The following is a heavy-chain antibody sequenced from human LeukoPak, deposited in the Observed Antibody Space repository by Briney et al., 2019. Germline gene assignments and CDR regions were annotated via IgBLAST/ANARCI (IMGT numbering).Heavy chain of an antibody. CDR2: IYHSGST. V-gene: IGHV4-4*02. Sequence: SGTLSLTCTVSGESIRSSNWWSWVRQPPGKGLEWIGEIYHSGSTYYNPSLKSRVTISVDTSKNQFSLKPSSVTAADTAVYYCASELVPAAMNDYWGQGTLVTVSS. D-gene: IGHD2-2*01. CDR3: ASELVPAAMNDY. CDR1: GESIRSSNW. J-gene: IGHJ4*02.